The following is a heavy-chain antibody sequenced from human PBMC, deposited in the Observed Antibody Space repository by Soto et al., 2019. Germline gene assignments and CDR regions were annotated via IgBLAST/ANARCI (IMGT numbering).Heavy chain of an antibody. J-gene: IGHJ5*02. CDR1: GGSISSSSYY. CDR3: ARQGDSGYDYWFDP. Sequence: QLQLQESGPGLVKPSETLSLTCTVSGGSISSSSYYWGWIRQPPGKGLEWIGSIYYSGSTYYNPSLKSRVTISVDTSKNQFSLKLSSVTAADTAVYYCARQGDSGYDYWFDPWAREPWSPSPQ. V-gene: IGHV4-39*01. D-gene: IGHD5-12*01. CDR2: IYYSGST.